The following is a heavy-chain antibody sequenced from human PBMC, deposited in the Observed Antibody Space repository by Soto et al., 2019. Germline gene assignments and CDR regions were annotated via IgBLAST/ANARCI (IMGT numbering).Heavy chain of an antibody. Sequence: KPSETLSLTCAVYGGSFSGYYWSWIRQPPGKGLEWIGEINHSGSTNYNPSLKSRVTISVDTSKNQFSLKLSSVTAADTAVYYCARSRFWSGYYRDYFDYWGQGTLVTVS. CDR2: INHSGST. J-gene: IGHJ4*02. D-gene: IGHD3-3*01. CDR3: ARSRFWSGYYRDYFDY. CDR1: GGSFSGYY. V-gene: IGHV4-34*01.